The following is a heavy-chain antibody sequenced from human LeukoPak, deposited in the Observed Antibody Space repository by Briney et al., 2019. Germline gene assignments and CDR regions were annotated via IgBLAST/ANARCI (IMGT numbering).Heavy chain of an antibody. Sequence: GGSLRLSCAVSGFTFSRYAMGWVRQAPGKGLEWVSTISGGGGSTYYADSVKGRFTISRDNSKNTLYLQMNSLRAEDTAVYYCAKDRLTAAGTSWFDPWGQGTLVTVSS. CDR3: AKDRLTAAGTSWFDP. CDR1: GFTFSRYA. D-gene: IGHD6-13*01. CDR2: ISGGGGST. V-gene: IGHV3-23*01. J-gene: IGHJ5*02.